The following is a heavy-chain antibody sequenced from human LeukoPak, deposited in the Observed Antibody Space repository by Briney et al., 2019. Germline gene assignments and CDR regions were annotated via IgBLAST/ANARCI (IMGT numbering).Heavy chain of an antibody. V-gene: IGHV3-73*01. Sequence: SGGSLRLSCAASGFHFSGAAMHWVRQASGKGLEWVGHIRSQGNGYGTLLSGSVKGRFSISRADSKKTMYLQMMSLKDEDTAVYYGTALSVWSKGTTVTVSS. CDR3: TALSV. D-gene: IGHD3-16*02. CDR1: GFHFSGAA. CDR2: IRSQGNGYGT. J-gene: IGHJ6*04.